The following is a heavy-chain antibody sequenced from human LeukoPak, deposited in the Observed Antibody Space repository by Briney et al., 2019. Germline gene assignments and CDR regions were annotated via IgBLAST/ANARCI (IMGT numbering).Heavy chain of an antibody. V-gene: IGHV3-23*01. Sequence: PGGSLRLSCAASGFTFSSYAMSWFRQAPGKGLEWVSAISGSGGSTYYAASVKGRFTISRDNSKNTLYLQMNSLRAEDTAVYYCAKDRIAAAGNRGDYFDYWGQGTLVTVSS. J-gene: IGHJ4*02. CDR2: ISGSGGST. CDR1: GFTFSSYA. CDR3: AKDRIAAAGNRGDYFDY. D-gene: IGHD6-13*01.